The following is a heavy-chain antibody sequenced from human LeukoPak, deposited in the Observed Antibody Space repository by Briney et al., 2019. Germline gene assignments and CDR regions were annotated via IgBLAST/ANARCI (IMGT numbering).Heavy chain of an antibody. J-gene: IGHJ4*02. D-gene: IGHD3-22*01. CDR1: GFTFSSYT. CDR3: ARDGPDYYDSSDYYYATMSNYFDS. CDR2: IGSSSSTI. Sequence: PGGSLRLSCAASGFTFSSYTMNWVRQAPGKGLEWVSYIGSSSSTIYYADSVKGRFTISRDNAKNSLFLQMHTLRAEDTAVYYCARDGPDYYDSSDYYYATMSNYFDSWGQGTLVTVSS. V-gene: IGHV3-48*04.